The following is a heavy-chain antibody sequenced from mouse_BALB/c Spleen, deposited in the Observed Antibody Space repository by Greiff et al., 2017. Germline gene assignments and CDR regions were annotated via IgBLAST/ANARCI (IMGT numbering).Heavy chain of an antibody. V-gene: IGHV5-6*01. D-gene: IGHD2-3*01. CDR3: ARRGYDGYSWFAY. J-gene: IGHJ3*01. Sequence: EVHLVESGGDLVKPGGSLKLSCAASGFTFSSYGMSWVRQTPDKRLEWVATISSGGSYTYYPDSVKGRFTISRDNAKNTLYLQMSSLKSEDTAMYYCARRGYDGYSWFAYWGQGTLVTVSA. CDR2: ISSGGSYT. CDR1: GFTFSSYG.